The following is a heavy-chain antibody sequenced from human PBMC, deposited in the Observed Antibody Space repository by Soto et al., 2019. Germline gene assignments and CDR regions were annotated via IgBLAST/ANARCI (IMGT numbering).Heavy chain of an antibody. J-gene: IGHJ4*02. CDR3: AKDQSGGWYEVGY. Sequence: GGSLRLSCAASGFTFSSYGMHWVRQAPGKGLEWVAVISYDGSNKYYADSVKGRLPISRDNSKNTLYLQMNSLRAEDTAVYYCAKDQSGGWYEVGYWGQGTLVTVSS. V-gene: IGHV3-30*18. D-gene: IGHD6-19*01. CDR2: ISYDGSNK. CDR1: GFTFSSYG.